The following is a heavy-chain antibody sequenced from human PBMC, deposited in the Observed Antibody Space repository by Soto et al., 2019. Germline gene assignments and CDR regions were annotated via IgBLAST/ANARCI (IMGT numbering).Heavy chain of an antibody. CDR3: AKADSSSWYLIDY. J-gene: IGHJ4*02. Sequence: GGSLRLSCTASGFTFSSYAMSWVRQAPGKGLEWVSAISGSGGSTYYADSVKGRFTISRDNSKNTLYLQMNSLRAEDTAVYYCAKADSSSWYLIDYWGQGTLVTVSS. CDR1: GFTFSSYA. V-gene: IGHV3-23*01. CDR2: ISGSGGST. D-gene: IGHD6-13*01.